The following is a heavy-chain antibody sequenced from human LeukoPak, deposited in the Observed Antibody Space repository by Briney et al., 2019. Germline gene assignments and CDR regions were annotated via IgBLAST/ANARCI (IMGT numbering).Heavy chain of an antibody. CDR1: GGTFSSYA. Sequence: ASVKVSCKASGGTFSSYAISWVRQAPGQGLEWMGWINTTTGSLTYAQGFTGRFVFSLDTPVSTTYLQISSLEAEDTAVYYCARTVLGATSYFDYWGQGTLITVSS. CDR3: ARTVLGATSYFDY. D-gene: IGHD1-26*01. J-gene: IGHJ4*02. V-gene: IGHV7-4-1*02. CDR2: INTTTGSL.